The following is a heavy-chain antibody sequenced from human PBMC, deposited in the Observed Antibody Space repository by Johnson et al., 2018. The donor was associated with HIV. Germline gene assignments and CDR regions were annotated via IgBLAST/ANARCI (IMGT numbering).Heavy chain of an antibody. J-gene: IGHJ3*02. D-gene: IGHD6-19*01. V-gene: IGHV3-7*05. CDR2: IKQDGAEI. CDR1: GFTVSSNY. Sequence: VQLVESGGVVVQPGGSLRLSCAASGFTVSSNYMSWVRQAPGKGLEWVANIKQDGAEIFYVDSVKGRFTISRDNAKNSLSLQMISLRAEDTAIYYCARGSLSGWFPPDALDIWGQGTMVTVSS. CDR3: ARGSLSGWFPPDALDI.